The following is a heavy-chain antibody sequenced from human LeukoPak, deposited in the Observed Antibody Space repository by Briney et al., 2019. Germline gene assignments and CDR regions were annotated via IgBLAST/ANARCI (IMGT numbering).Heavy chain of an antibody. Sequence: PGRSLRLSCAASGFTFSSYGMHCVRQAPGKGLEWVAVIWSDGSSKHYGDSVKGRFTISRDNSKNTLYLQMNSLRAEDTAVYHCARGQSPSYYDMDVWGQGTTVTVSS. CDR1: GFTFSSYG. V-gene: IGHV3-33*01. CDR2: IWSDGSSK. J-gene: IGHJ6*02. D-gene: IGHD6-19*01. CDR3: ARGQSPSYYDMDV.